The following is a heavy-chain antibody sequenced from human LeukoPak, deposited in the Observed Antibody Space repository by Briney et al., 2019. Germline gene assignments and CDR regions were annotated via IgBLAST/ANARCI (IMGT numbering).Heavy chain of an antibody. J-gene: IGHJ4*02. CDR2: ISYDGSNK. Sequence: PGRSLRLSCAASGFTFSSYAMPWVRQAPGKGLERVAVISYDGSNKYYADSVKGRFTISRDNSKNTLYLQMHSLRAEDTSVYYGARELHPIAVAGNFDYWGQGTLVTVSS. V-gene: IGHV3-30*04. D-gene: IGHD6-19*01. CDR1: GFTFSSYA. CDR3: ARELHPIAVAGNFDY.